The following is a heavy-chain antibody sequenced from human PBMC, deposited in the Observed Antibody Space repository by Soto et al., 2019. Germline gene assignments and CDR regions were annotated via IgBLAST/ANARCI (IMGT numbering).Heavy chain of an antibody. J-gene: IGHJ5*02. CDR2: IYWNDDK. CDR1: GFSLSTSGVG. CDR3: AHRLTPRWGRWFDP. V-gene: IGHV2-5*01. D-gene: IGHD1-20*01. Sequence: QITLKESGPTLVKPTQTLTLTCTFSGFSLSTSGVGVGWIRQPPGKALEWLALIYWNDDKRYSPSLKSRLTITKDTSKNQVVLTMTNMDPVDTATYYCAHRLTPRWGRWFDPWGQGTLVTVSS.